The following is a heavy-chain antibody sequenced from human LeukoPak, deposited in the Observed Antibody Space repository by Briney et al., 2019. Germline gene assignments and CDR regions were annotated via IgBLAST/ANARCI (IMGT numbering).Heavy chain of an antibody. D-gene: IGHD1-26*01. V-gene: IGHV4-34*01. Sequence: SETLSLTCAVYGGSFSGYYWSWIRQPPGKGLEWIGEINHSGSTNYNPSLKSRVTISVDTSKNQFSLKLSSVTAADTAVYYCATLPDSGSYPNWFDPWGQGTLVTVSS. J-gene: IGHJ5*02. CDR2: INHSGST. CDR1: GGSFSGYY. CDR3: ATLPDSGSYPNWFDP.